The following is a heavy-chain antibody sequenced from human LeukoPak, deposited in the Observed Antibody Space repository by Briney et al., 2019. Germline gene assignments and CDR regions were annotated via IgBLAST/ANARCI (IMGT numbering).Heavy chain of an antibody. CDR3: TTAPPGYSR. V-gene: IGHV3-30-3*01. CDR1: GFTFSSYV. CDR2: ISYDGSNK. D-gene: IGHD6-13*01. J-gene: IGHJ4*02. Sequence: GGSLRLSCAASGFTFSSYVMHWVRQAPGKGLEWVAVISYDGSNKYYADSVKGRFTISRDNSKNTLCLQMNSLRPEDTAVYYCTTAPPGYSRWGQGTLVTVSS.